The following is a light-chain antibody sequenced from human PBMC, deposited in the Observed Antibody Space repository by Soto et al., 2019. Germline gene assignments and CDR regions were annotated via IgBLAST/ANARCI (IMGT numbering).Light chain of an antibody. CDR3: SSYTSSSTPL. Sequence: QSVLTQPASVSGSPGQWITISCTGTSSDVGGYNYVSWYQQHPGKAPKLRIYEVSNRPSGVSNRISGSKSGNTASLTISGLQAEDEADYYCSSYTSSSTPLFGGGTKLTVL. V-gene: IGLV2-14*01. J-gene: IGLJ2*01. CDR2: EVS. CDR1: SSDVGGYNY.